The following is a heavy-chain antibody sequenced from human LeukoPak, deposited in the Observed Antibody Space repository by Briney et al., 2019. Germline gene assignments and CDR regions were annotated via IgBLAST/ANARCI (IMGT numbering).Heavy chain of an antibody. V-gene: IGHV3-20*04. CDR3: ARDLSITGTTTVDY. J-gene: IGHJ4*02. D-gene: IGHD1-7*01. Sequence: GGSPRLSCAASGFTFDDYGMSWVRQAPGKGLEWVSGINWNGGSTGYADSVKGRFTISRDNAKNSLYLQMNSLRAEDTALYYCARDLSITGTTTVDYWGQGTLVTVSS. CDR2: INWNGGST. CDR1: GFTFDDYG.